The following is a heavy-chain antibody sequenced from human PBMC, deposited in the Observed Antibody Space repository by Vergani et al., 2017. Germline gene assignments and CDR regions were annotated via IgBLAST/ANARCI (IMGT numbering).Heavy chain of an antibody. V-gene: IGHV3-21*01. CDR2: ISSSSSYI. CDR3: ARYPETYCGGDCYPFDY. J-gene: IGHJ4*02. D-gene: IGHD2-21*02. Sequence: EVQLVESGGGLVKPGGSLRLSCAASGFSFSSYSMNWVRQAPGKGLEWVSSISSSSSYIYYADSVKVRFTISRDNTTNSLYLQMNSLRAEDAAVYYCARYPETYCGGDCYPFDYWGQGTLVTVSS. CDR1: GFSFSSYS.